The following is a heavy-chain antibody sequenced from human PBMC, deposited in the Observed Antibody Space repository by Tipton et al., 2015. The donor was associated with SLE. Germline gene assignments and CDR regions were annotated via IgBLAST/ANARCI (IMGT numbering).Heavy chain of an antibody. J-gene: IGHJ6*02. CDR3: TKDVTAVTGYMDV. V-gene: IGHV3-9*01. Sequence: RSLRLSCAASGFTFKNYAMHWVRQAPGKGLEWVSGISYNSRSIGYADSVKGRFSISRDNAKSSLYLQLNSLRTEDTALYFCTKDVTAVTGYMDVWGQGTTVTVSS. D-gene: IGHD2-21*02. CDR2: ISYNSRSI. CDR1: GFTFKNYA.